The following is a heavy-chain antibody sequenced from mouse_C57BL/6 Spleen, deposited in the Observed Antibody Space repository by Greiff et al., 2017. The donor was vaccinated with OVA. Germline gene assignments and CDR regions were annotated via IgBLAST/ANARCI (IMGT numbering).Heavy chain of an antibody. D-gene: IGHD1-2*01. CDR2: IRLKSDNYAT. Sequence: EVKLMESGGGLVQPGGSMKLSCVASGFTFSNYWMNWVRQSPEKGLEWVAQIRLKSDNYATHYAESVKGRFTISRDDSKSSVYLQMNNLRAEDTGIYYCTGTHYQSYAMDYWGQGTSVTVSS. CDR3: TGTHYQSYAMDY. J-gene: IGHJ4*01. V-gene: IGHV6-3*01. CDR1: GFTFSNYW.